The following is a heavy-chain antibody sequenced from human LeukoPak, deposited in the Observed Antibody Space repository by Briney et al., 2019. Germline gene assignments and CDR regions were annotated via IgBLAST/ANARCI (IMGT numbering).Heavy chain of an antibody. J-gene: IGHJ6*03. Sequence: GGSLRLSCAASGFTFSSYGMHWVRQAPGKGLEWVAVIWYDGSNKYYADSVKGRFTISRDNSKNTLYLQMNSLRAEDAAVYYCAKDPRGSYSRGYYYYMDVWGKGTTVTVSS. CDR1: GFTFSSYG. D-gene: IGHD1-26*01. CDR2: IWYDGSNK. CDR3: AKDPRGSYSRGYYYYMDV. V-gene: IGHV3-33*06.